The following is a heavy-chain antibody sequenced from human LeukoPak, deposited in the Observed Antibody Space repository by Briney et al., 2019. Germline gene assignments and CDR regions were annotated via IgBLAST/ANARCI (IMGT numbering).Heavy chain of an antibody. V-gene: IGHV1-69*05. CDR1: GGTFSSYA. Sequence: ASVKVSCKASGGTFSSYAISWVRQAPGQGLEWMGRIIPIFGTANYAQKFQGRVTITTDESTSTAYMELSSLRSEDTAVYYCASGSSPPSYFDYWGQGTPVTASS. D-gene: IGHD2-15*01. J-gene: IGHJ4*02. CDR3: ASGSSPPSYFDY. CDR2: IIPIFGTA.